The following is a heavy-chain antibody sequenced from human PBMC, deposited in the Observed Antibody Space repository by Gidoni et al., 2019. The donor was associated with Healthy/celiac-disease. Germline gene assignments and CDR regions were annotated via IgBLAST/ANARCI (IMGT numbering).Heavy chain of an antibody. CDR2: ISGSGGST. V-gene: IGHV3-23*01. Sequence: EVQLLESGGGLVQPGGSLRLSCAASGFTFSSYAMSWVRQAPGKGLEWVSAISGSGGSTYYADSVKGRFTISRDNSKNTLYLQMNSLRAEDTAVYYCAKDRVHDYGDPDAFDIWGQGTMVTVSS. J-gene: IGHJ3*02. CDR3: AKDRVHDYGDPDAFDI. D-gene: IGHD4-17*01. CDR1: GFTFSSYA.